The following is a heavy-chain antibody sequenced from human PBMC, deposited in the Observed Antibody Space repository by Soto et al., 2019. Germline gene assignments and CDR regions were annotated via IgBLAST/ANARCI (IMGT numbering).Heavy chain of an antibody. V-gene: IGHV3-33*01. J-gene: IGHJ4*02. CDR3: ARRVNYFDY. CDR2: IWYDGSKI. Sequence: QVQLVESGGGVVQAGRSLRLSCEASGFTFSSYGMHWVRQAPGKGLEWVAVIWYDGSKIHYADSVKGRFTISRDNSKNTLYLQMNSLGAEDTAVYYCARRVNYFDYWGQGTLVTVSS. CDR1: GFTFSSYG.